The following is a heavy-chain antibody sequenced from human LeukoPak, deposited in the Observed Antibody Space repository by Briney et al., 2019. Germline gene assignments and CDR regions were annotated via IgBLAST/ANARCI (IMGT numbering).Heavy chain of an antibody. J-gene: IGHJ4*02. CDR1: GFTFTNYA. CDR2: ISTSGGTT. Sequence: PWGSLRLSCAASGFTFTNYAMIWVRQAPGKGLEWVSSISTSGGTTYYADSVKGRFTVSRDNSKNTVYLQVDSLRAEDTAVYYCAKASDRAVAGRSCFDYWGQGTLFTVSS. D-gene: IGHD6-19*01. V-gene: IGHV3-23*01. CDR3: AKASDRAVAGRSCFDY.